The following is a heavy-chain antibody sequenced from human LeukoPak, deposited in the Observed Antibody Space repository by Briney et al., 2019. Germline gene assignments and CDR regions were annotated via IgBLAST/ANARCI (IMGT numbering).Heavy chain of an antibody. J-gene: IGHJ4*02. D-gene: IGHD3-10*01. V-gene: IGHV1-8*03. CDR1: GYTFTSYD. CDR2: MNPNSGNT. Sequence: ASVKVSCKASGYTFTSYDINWVRQATGQGLEWMGWMNPNSGNTGYAQKFQGGVTITRNTSISTAYMELSSLRSEDTAVYYCARVFPDRYGSGVYYFDYWGQGTLVTVSS. CDR3: ARVFPDRYGSGVYYFDY.